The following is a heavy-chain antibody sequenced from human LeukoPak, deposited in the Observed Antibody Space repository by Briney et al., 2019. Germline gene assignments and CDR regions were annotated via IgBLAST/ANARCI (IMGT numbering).Heavy chain of an antibody. V-gene: IGHV1-69*13. CDR1: GGTFSSYA. CDR3: ARGPHERSGYPDD. D-gene: IGHD3-22*01. CDR2: IISIFGTA. J-gene: IGHJ4*02. Sequence: GASVKVSCKASGGTFSSYAISWVRQAPGQGLEWMGGIISIFGTANYAQKFQGRVTITADEPTSTAYMELSSLRSEDTAVYYCARGPHERSGYPDDWGQGTLVTVSS.